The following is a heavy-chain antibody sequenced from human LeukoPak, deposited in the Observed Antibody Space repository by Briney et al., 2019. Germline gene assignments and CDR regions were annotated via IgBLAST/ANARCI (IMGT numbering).Heavy chain of an antibody. CDR2: ISWDGGST. Sequence: GGSLRLSCAASGFTFDDYTMHWVRQAPGKGLEWVSPISWDGGSTYYADSVKGRFTISRDNSKNSLYLQMNSLRAEDTAVYYCARERDYYFDYWGQGTLVTVSS. CDR3: ARERDYYFDY. CDR1: GFTFDDYT. V-gene: IGHV3-43*01. J-gene: IGHJ4*02. D-gene: IGHD3/OR15-3a*01.